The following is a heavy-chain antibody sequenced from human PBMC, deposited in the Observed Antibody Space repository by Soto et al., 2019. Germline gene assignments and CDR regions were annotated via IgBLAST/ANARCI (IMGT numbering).Heavy chain of an antibody. CDR2: INPSGGST. J-gene: IGHJ6*02. V-gene: IGHV1-46*03. Sequence: ASVKVSCKASGYTFTSYYMHWVRQAPGQGLEWMGIINPSGGSTSYAQKFQGRVTMTRDTSTSTVYMELSSLRSEDTAVYYCARDPARRYCSGGSCYSGFLYYYYGMDVWGQGTTVTVSS. D-gene: IGHD2-15*01. CDR1: GYTFTSYY. CDR3: ARDPARRYCSGGSCYSGFLYYYYGMDV.